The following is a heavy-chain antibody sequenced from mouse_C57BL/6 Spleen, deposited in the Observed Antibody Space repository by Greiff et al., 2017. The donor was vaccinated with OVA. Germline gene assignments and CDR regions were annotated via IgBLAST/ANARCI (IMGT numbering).Heavy chain of an antibody. D-gene: IGHD1-1*01. Sequence: EVQLVESGPGLAKPSQTLSLTCSVTGYSITSDYWNWIRKFPGNKLEYMGYISYSGSTYYNPSLKSRISITRDTSKNQYYLQLNSVTTEDTATYYCARSHYYGSSYGYFDVWGTGTTVTVSS. J-gene: IGHJ1*03. V-gene: IGHV3-8*01. CDR2: ISYSGST. CDR1: GYSITSDY. CDR3: ARSHYYGSSYGYFDV.